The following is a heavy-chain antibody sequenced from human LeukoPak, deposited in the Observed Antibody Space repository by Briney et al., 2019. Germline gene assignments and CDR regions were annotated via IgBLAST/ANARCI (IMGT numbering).Heavy chain of an antibody. CDR1: GFTFSSYA. CDR3: ARDLGYGYFFDY. J-gene: IGHJ4*02. D-gene: IGHD5-18*01. Sequence: GGSLRLSCAASGFTFSSYAMHWVRQAPGKGLEWVAVISYDGSNKYYADSVKGRFTISRDNSKNTLYLQMNSLRAEGTAVYYCARDLGYGYFFDYWGQGTLVTVSS. CDR2: ISYDGSNK. V-gene: IGHV3-30*04.